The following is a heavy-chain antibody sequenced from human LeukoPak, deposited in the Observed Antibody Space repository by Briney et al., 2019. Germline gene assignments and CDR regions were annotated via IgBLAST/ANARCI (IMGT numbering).Heavy chain of an antibody. J-gene: IGHJ4*02. CDR3: ARARTSSSSWYYYFDY. V-gene: IGHV4-59*01. D-gene: IGHD6-13*01. CDR2: IYYSGST. CDR1: SGSSSSNF. Sequence: SETLSRTCTVPSGSSSSNFWSWIRPPPGKGLEWIGYIYYSGSTNYNPSLKSRVTISVDTSKTQFSLKLSSVTAADTAVYYCARARTSSSSWYYYFDYWGQGTLVTVSS.